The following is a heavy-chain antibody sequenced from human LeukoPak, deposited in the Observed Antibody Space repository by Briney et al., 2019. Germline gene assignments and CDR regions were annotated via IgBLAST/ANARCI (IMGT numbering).Heavy chain of an antibody. D-gene: IGHD7-27*01. J-gene: IGHJ4*02. CDR1: GGSFSGYY. V-gene: IGHV4-34*01. Sequence: SETLSLTCAVYGGSFSGYYWSWIRQPPGKGLEWIGEINHSGSTNYNPSLKSRVTISVDTSKNQFSLKLSSVTAADTAVYYCARLGIGAVFDYWGQGTLVTVSS. CDR2: INHSGST. CDR3: ARLGIGAVFDY.